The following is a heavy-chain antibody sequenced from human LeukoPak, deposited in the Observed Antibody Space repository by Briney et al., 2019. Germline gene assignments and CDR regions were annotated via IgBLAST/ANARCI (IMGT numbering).Heavy chain of an antibody. D-gene: IGHD3-16*01. J-gene: IGHJ4*02. Sequence: SETLSLTCTVSGGSISAYYWSWIRLPPGKGLEWIGYIYSSGSTNYNPSLKSRVTISVDTSKNQFSLKLSSVTAADTAVYYCARYFSGSPKRGDLDYWGPGTPVTASS. CDR1: GGSISAYY. CDR3: ARYFSGSPKRGDLDY. CDR2: IYSSGST. V-gene: IGHV4-59*08.